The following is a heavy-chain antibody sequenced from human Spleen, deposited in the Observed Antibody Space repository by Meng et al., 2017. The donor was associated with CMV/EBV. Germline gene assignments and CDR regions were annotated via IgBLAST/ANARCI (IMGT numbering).Heavy chain of an antibody. V-gene: IGHV3-30*18. CDR2: ISYDGSIK. J-gene: IGHJ6*02. CDR1: GFTFKSYA. Sequence: GESLKISCAVSGFTFKSYAMNWVRQAPGKGLQWVAVISYDGSIKYYEDSIKGRFTISRDNSKNTLYLQMNSLRAEDTAVYYRAKEVVSHSYYYYGMDVWGQGTTVTVSS. CDR3: AKEVVSHSYYYYGMDV. D-gene: IGHD4-23*01.